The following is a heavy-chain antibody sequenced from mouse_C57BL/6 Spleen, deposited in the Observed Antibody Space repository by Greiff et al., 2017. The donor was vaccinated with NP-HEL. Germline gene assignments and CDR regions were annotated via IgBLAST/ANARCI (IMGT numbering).Heavy chain of an antibody. CDR3: ARDPTTVHWYFDV. CDR1: GFTFRSYA. D-gene: IGHD1-1*01. CDR2: ISDGGSYT. J-gene: IGHJ1*03. Sequence: EVKLVESGGGLVKPGGSLKLSCAASGFTFRSYAMSWVRQTPEKMLEWVATISDGGSYTYYPDNVKGRFTISRDNAKNNLYLQMSHLKSEDTAMYYCARDPTTVHWYFDVWGTGTTVTVSS. V-gene: IGHV5-4*01.